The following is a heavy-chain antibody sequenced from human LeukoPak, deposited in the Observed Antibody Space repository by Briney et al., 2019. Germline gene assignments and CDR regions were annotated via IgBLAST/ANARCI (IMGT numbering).Heavy chain of an antibody. J-gene: IGHJ5*02. CDR1: GGSFSGYY. D-gene: IGHD3-9*01. Sequence: SETLSLTCAVYGGSFSGYYWSWIRQPPGKGLEWIGEINHSGSTNYNPSLKSRVTISVDTSKNQFPLKLSSVTAADTAVYYCARHRSRYFDWLLYDNWFDPWGQGTLVTVSS. CDR3: ARHRSRYFDWLLYDNWFDP. CDR2: INHSGST. V-gene: IGHV4-34*01.